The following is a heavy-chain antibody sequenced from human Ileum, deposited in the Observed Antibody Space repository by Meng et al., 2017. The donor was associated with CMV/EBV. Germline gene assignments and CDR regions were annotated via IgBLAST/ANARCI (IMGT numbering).Heavy chain of an antibody. D-gene: IGHD6-19*01. CDR3: ARAGKTYATGWYDY. J-gene: IGHJ4*02. CDR1: GGSLSRYY. Sequence: GSLRLSCTVSGGSLSRYYWSWIRQLPGKGLEWIGHIFYIGSTNYDTSLKSRVTISVDSSNNQLSLKLSSVTAADTAVYYCARAGKTYATGWYDYWGQGKMVTVSS. CDR2: IFYIGST. V-gene: IGHV4-59*01.